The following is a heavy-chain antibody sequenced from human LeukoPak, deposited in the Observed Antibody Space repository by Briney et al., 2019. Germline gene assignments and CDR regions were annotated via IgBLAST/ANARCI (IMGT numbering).Heavy chain of an antibody. V-gene: IGHV4-4*07. Sequence: SGTLSLTCTVFGGSISSYYLSWIRQPAGKGLEWIGGSYSRGCTNYITSRKSRVTMSVGTSKNQFSLKLSSVTAADTADYYCARDWDGYKGGYYFDYWGQGTLVTVSS. J-gene: IGHJ4*02. CDR2: SYSRGCT. CDR3: ARDWDGYKGGYYFDY. D-gene: IGHD5-24*01. CDR1: GGSISSYY.